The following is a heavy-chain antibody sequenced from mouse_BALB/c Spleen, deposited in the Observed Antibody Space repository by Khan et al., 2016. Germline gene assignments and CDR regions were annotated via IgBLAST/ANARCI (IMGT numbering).Heavy chain of an antibody. D-gene: IGHD2-4*01. CDR1: GFNIKDTY. CDR3: AKSPADYDVGFAY. Sequence: VQLKQSGAELVKPGASVKLSCTASGFNIKDTYMHWVKQRPEQGLEWIGRIDPANGNTKYDPKFQGKATITADTSSNTAYLQLSSLTSEDTAVYYCAKSPADYDVGFAYWGQGTLVTVSA. V-gene: IGHV14-3*02. CDR2: IDPANGNT. J-gene: IGHJ3*01.